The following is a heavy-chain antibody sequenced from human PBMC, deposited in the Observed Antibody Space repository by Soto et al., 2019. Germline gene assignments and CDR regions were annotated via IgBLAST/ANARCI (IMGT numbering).Heavy chain of an antibody. J-gene: IGHJ4*02. D-gene: IGHD6-19*01. Sequence: LRLSCVGSGFTFRTSGMHWVRQAPGKGLEWVAVALNDGSSKFYADSVKGRFTISRDDSKNTLYLEMNRLRAEDTAVYYCVKDVGIAVALDSWGPGTLVTVSS. CDR3: VKDVGIAVALDS. CDR2: ALNDGSSK. CDR1: GFTFRTSG. V-gene: IGHV3-30*18.